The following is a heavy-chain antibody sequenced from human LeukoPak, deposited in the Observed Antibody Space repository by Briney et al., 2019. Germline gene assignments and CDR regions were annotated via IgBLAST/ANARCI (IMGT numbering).Heavy chain of an antibody. CDR3: ARGDYCAGDCYYL. V-gene: IGHV4-59*11. CDR1: GGSISTHY. J-gene: IGHJ5*02. CDR2: TYYSGST. D-gene: IGHD2-21*02. Sequence: PSETPSLTCTVSGGSISTHYWSWIRQPPGKGLEWIAYTYYSGSTNYNPSLKSRVTISVDTSKNQFSLKLSSVTAADTAVYYCARGDYCAGDCYYLWGQGTLVTVSS.